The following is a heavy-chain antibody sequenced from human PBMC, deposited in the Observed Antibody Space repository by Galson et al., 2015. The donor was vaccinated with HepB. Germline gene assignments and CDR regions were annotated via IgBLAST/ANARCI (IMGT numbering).Heavy chain of an antibody. CDR2: IHFSGAT. CDR3: ARQTTGWDNFRMFKWFDP. Sequence: QPPGKGLEWIGYIHFSGATNHNPSLTGRVTISIDTSKNQFSLKLSSVTAADTAVYYCARQTTGWDNFRMFKWFDPWGQGSLVTVSS. V-gene: IGHV4-61*07. J-gene: IGHJ5*02. D-gene: IGHD6-19*01.